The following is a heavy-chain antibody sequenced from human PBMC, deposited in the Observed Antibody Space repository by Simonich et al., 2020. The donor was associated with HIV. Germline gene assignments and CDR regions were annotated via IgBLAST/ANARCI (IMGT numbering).Heavy chain of an antibody. V-gene: IGHV3-9*03. CDR2: ISWNSGNI. CDR1: GFTFDDHA. CDR3: ARLAVAGTGTAFDI. Sequence: EVQLVESGGGLVQPGRSLRLSCAASGFTFDDHAMHWVRQAPGKGLEWVSGISWNSGNIGYADSVKGRFTISRDNAKNSLYLQMNSLRAEDMALYDCARLAVAGTGTAFDIWGQGTMVTVSS. J-gene: IGHJ3*02. D-gene: IGHD6-19*01.